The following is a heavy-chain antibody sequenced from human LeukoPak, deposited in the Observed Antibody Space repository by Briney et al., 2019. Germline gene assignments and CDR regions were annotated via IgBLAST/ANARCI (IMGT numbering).Heavy chain of an antibody. CDR3: ARDLYGANYYGSGSCFDY. V-gene: IGHV1-18*01. CDR2: ISAYNGNT. D-gene: IGHD3-10*01. Sequence: GASEKVSCKASGYTFTSYGISWVRQAPGQGLEWMGWISAYNGNTNYAQKLQGRVTMTTDTSMSTAYMELRSLRSDDTAVYYCARDLYGANYYGSGSCFDYWGQGTLVTVSS. CDR1: GYTFTSYG. J-gene: IGHJ4*02.